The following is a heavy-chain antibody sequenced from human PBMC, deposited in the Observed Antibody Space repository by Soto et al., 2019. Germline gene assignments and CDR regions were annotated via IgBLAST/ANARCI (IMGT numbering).Heavy chain of an antibody. J-gene: IGHJ3*02. V-gene: IGHV4-39*01. Sequence: SETLSLTCTVSGGSISSSSYYWGWIRQPPGKGLEWIGSIYYSGSTYYNPSLKSRVTISVDTSKNQFSLKLSSVTAADTAVYYCASLIAAAATLGPGAFDIWGQGTMVTVSS. D-gene: IGHD6-13*01. CDR1: GGSISSSSYY. CDR3: ASLIAAAATLGPGAFDI. CDR2: IYYSGST.